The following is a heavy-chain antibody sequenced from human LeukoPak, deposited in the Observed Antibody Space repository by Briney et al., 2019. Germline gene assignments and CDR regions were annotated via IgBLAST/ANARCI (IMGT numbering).Heavy chain of an antibody. CDR1: GDSFSTDRAA. Sequence: SQTLSLTCALSGDSFSTDRAAWNWIRQSPSRGLEWLGRTYYRSKLYFDYALSVKSRITVNPDTSKNQFSLQLNSVTPEDTAVYYCARTSYTGNPPLNWFDPWGQGTLVTVSS. CDR2: TYYRSKLYF. D-gene: IGHD2-2*02. V-gene: IGHV6-1*01. CDR3: ARTSYTGNPPLNWFDP. J-gene: IGHJ5*02.